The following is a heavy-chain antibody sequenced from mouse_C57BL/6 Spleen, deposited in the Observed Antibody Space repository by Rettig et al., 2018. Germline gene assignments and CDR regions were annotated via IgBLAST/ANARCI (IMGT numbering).Heavy chain of an antibody. D-gene: IGHD1-1*01. Sequence: TISSGGSYTYYPDSVKGRFTISRDNAKNTLYLQMSSLKSEDTAMYYCARDYYGSSYVPYFDYWGQGTTLTVSS. V-gene: IGHV5-6*01. CDR2: ISSGGSYT. J-gene: IGHJ2*01. CDR3: ARDYYGSSYVPYFDY.